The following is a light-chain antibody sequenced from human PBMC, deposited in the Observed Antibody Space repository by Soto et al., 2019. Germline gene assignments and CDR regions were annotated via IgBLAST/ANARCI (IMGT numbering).Light chain of an antibody. CDR1: SGHSSYA. V-gene: IGLV4-69*01. Sequence: QSVLTQSPSASASLGASVKLTCTLSSGHSSYAIAWHQQQPEKGPRYLMKLNCDGSHSKGDGIPDRFSGSSSGAERYLTISSLQSEDEADYYCQTWGTGIVVFGGGTKLTVL. J-gene: IGLJ2*01. CDR2: LNCDGSH. CDR3: QTWGTGIVV.